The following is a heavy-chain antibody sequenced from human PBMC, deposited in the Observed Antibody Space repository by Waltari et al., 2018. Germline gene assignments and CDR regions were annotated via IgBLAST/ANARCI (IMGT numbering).Heavy chain of an antibody. Sequence: EVQLVESGGGLVQPGGSLRLSCAASGFTFILCWLSWVRQAPGKGRELVANINQDGSEKSYVDSVKGRFTISRDNAKNSMSLQVSSLRAEDAAVYYCARDPGFSEFDLWGQGTLVSISA. CDR3: ARDPGFSEFDL. V-gene: IGHV3-7*01. CDR1: GFTFILCW. J-gene: IGHJ3*01. CDR2: INQDGSEK.